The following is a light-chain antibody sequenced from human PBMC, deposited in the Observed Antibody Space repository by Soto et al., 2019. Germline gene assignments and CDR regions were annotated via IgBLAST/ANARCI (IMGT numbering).Light chain of an antibody. J-gene: IGKJ2*01. CDR2: AAS. CDR3: LQDYNYPYT. Sequence: DIQMTQSPSTLSGSVGDRVTITCRASQTISSWLAWYQQKPGKAPKLLIYAASSLQSGVPSRFSGSGSGTDFTLTINSLQPEDFATYYCLQDYNYPYTFGQGTKVDIK. CDR1: QTISSW. V-gene: IGKV1-5*01.